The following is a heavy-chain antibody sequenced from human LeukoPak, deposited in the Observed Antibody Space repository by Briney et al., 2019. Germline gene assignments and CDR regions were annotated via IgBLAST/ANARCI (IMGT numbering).Heavy chain of an antibody. CDR1: GGSISSYY. J-gene: IGHJ6*04. Sequence: SETLSLTCTVSGGSISSYYWSWIRQPPGKGLDWIGYIYYSGSTNYNPSLKSRVTISVDTSKNQFSLKLSSVTAADTAVYYCAREPDYYYGMDVWGKGTTVTVSS. V-gene: IGHV4-59*01. CDR3: AREPDYYYGMDV. CDR2: IYYSGST.